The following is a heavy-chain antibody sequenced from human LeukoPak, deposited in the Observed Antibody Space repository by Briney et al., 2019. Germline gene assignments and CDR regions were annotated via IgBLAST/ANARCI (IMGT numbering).Heavy chain of an antibody. D-gene: IGHD6-19*01. CDR1: GYTFTGYY. CDR2: INPNSGGT. J-gene: IGHJ4*02. CDR3: ARDRGSGWYLFDY. V-gene: IGHV1-2*02. Sequence: GASVKVSCKASGYTFTGYYMHWVRQAPGQGLEWMGWINPNSGGTNYAQKFQGRVTMTRDTSISTAYMELSRLRSDDTAVYYCARDRGSGWYLFDYCGQGTLVTVSS.